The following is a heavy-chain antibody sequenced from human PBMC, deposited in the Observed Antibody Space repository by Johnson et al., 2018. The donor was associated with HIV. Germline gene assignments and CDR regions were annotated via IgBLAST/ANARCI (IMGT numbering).Heavy chain of an antibody. J-gene: IGHJ3*02. D-gene: IGHD5-24*01. CDR2: IGSVGDT. CDR1: GFSFSDYY. CDR3: AREMRWPSKAAFDI. V-gene: IGHV3-11*06. Sequence: QVQLVESGGGLVKPGGSLRLSCVASGFSFSDYYMSWIRQAPGKGLEWVSVIGSVGDTNYPGSVKGRFTISRDNAKNSLYLQMNSLRAEDTAVYYCAREMRWPSKAAFDIWGQGTMVTVSS.